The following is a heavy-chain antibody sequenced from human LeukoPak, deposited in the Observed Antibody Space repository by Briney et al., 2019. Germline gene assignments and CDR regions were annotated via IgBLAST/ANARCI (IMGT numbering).Heavy chain of an antibody. CDR2: IYHSGSA. J-gene: IGHJ4*02. Sequence: SQTLSLTCAVSGASISSGGYLWTWIRQPPGKGLEWIGYIYHSGSAYYNPSLKSRVTMSVDKSKNQFSLSLTSVTAADTAAYYCARGSGTVTTDWGQGTLVIVSS. D-gene: IGHD4-17*01. V-gene: IGHV4-30-2*01. CDR3: ARGSGTVTTD. CDR1: GASISSGGYL.